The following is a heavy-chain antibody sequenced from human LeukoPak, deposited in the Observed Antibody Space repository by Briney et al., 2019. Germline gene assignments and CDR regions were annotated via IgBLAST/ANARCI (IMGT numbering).Heavy chain of an antibody. CDR2: INHSGST. CDR3: ARGPRLHGSGSYYTRKLTHPWHYWFDP. Sequence: EASETLSLTCAVYGGSFSDNYWTWIRQPPGKGLEWIGEINHSGSTSYTPSLKSRVTISVDTSKNQFSLKLNSVTAADTAVYYCARGPRLHGSGSYYTRKLTHPWHYWFDPWGQGTLVTVSS. J-gene: IGHJ5*02. V-gene: IGHV4-34*01. D-gene: IGHD3-10*01. CDR1: GGSFSDNY.